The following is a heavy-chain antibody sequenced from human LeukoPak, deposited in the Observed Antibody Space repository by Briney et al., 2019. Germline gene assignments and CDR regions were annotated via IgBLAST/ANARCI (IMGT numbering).Heavy chain of an antibody. CDR1: GFTFSSYG. Sequence: PGGSLRLSCAASGFTFSSYGMHWVRQAPGKGLEWVSTISDSGGSTYYADSVKGRFTISRDNSKNTLYLQLNSLRAEDTAIYYCAKDGRLYDGSGYYQLDYWGQGTLVTVPS. J-gene: IGHJ4*02. D-gene: IGHD3-22*01. CDR3: AKDGRLYDGSGYYQLDY. CDR2: ISDSGGST. V-gene: IGHV3-23*01.